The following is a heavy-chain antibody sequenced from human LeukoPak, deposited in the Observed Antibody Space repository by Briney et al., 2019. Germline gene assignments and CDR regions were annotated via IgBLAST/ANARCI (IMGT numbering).Heavy chain of an antibody. CDR3: ARDFTAAAGTVDY. Sequence: GGSLRLSCAASGFTFSSYWMSWVRQAPGKGLEWVANIKQDGSVKYYVDSVKGRFTISRDNAKNSLYLQMNSLRAEDTAVYYCARDFTAAAGTVDYWGQGTLVTVSS. CDR2: IKQDGSVK. V-gene: IGHV3-7*01. J-gene: IGHJ4*02. CDR1: GFTFSSYW. D-gene: IGHD6-13*01.